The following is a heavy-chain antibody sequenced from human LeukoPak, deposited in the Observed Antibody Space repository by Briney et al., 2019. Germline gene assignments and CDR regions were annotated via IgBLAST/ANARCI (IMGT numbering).Heavy chain of an antibody. J-gene: IGHJ4*02. V-gene: IGHV3-21*01. CDR1: GFSFGSYW. Sequence: GGSPRLSCAASGFSFGSYWMSWVRQAPGKGLEWVSSISSSSSYIYYADSVKGRFTISRDNAKNSLYLQMNSLRAEDTAVYYCARGPTYDSSGYLYFDYWGQGTLVTVSS. D-gene: IGHD3-22*01. CDR2: ISSSSSYI. CDR3: ARGPTYDSSGYLYFDY.